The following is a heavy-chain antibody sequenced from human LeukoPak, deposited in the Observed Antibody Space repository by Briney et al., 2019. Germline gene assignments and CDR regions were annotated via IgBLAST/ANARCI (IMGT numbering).Heavy chain of an antibody. CDR2: IYHSGST. CDR1: GGSISSGGYY. D-gene: IGHD1-1*01. J-gene: IGHJ6*03. Sequence: SETLSLTCTVSGGSISSGGYYWSWIRQPPGKGLEWIGYIYHSGSTYYNPSLKSRVTISVDRSKNQFSLKLSSVTAADTAVYYCARGSPTGTTAYYYYYYMDVWGEGTTVTVSS. CDR3: ARGSPTGTTAYYYYYYMDV. V-gene: IGHV4-30-2*01.